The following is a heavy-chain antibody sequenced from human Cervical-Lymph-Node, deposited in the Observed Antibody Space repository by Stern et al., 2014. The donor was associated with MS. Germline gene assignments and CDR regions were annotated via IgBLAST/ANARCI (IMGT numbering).Heavy chain of an antibody. CDR3: AGTNHLEV. J-gene: IGHJ4*02. Sequence: EVQLEESGGGLVQPGGSLRLSCAASGFTFSNYSMNWVRQAPGKGLEWVSHIGRTSETIYYADSVKGRFTISRDKAKNSLYLQMNSLRAEDTAVYYCAGTNHLEVWGQGTLVTVSS. CDR2: IGRTSETI. V-gene: IGHV3-48*01. D-gene: IGHD1-14*01. CDR1: GFTFSNYS.